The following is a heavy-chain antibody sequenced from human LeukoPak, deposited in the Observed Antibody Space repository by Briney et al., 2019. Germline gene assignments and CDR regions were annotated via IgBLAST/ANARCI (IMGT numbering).Heavy chain of an antibody. CDR1: GYTFTSYG. CDR3: ARSAEYYYDSSGYPNFDY. V-gene: IGHV1-18*01. D-gene: IGHD3-22*01. Sequence: ASVKVPCTASGYTFTSYGISWVRQAPGQGLEWMGWISAYNGNTNYAQKLQGRVTMTTDTSTSTAYMELRSLRSDDTAVYYCARSAEYYYDSSGYPNFDYWGQGTLVTVSS. J-gene: IGHJ4*02. CDR2: ISAYNGNT.